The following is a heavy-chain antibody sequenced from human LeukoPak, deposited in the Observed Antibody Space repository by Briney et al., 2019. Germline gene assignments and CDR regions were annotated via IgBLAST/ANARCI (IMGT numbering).Heavy chain of an antibody. V-gene: IGHV1-69*13. Sequence: ASVKVSCKASGGTFSSYAISWVRQSPGQGLEWMGGIIPIFGTANYAQKFQGRVTITADESTSTAYMELSSLRSEDTAVYYCARSDRVVPAHYYYYYMDVWGKGTTVTVSS. CDR1: GGTFSSYA. J-gene: IGHJ6*03. D-gene: IGHD6-6*01. CDR3: ARSDRVVPAHYYYYYMDV. CDR2: IIPIFGTA.